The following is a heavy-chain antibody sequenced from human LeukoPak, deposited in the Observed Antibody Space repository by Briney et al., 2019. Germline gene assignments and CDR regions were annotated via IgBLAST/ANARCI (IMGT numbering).Heavy chain of an antibody. V-gene: IGHV3-7*01. CDR2: IKQDGTEK. CDR1: GFTFSNAW. J-gene: IGHJ4*02. D-gene: IGHD5-12*01. CDR3: AKVVAGYGYSFDY. Sequence: GGSLRLSCAASGFTFSNAWMSWVRQAPGKGLEWVANIKQDGTEKYYVDSVKGRFTISRDNSKNTLYLQMNSLRAEDTAVYYCAKVVAGYGYSFDYWGQGTLVTVSS.